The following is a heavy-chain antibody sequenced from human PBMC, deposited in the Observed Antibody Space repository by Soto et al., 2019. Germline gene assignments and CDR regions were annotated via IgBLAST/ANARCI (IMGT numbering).Heavy chain of an antibody. CDR1: GYSFTSYW. D-gene: IGHD6-13*01. J-gene: IGHJ6*02. V-gene: IGHV5-51*01. Sequence: PGESPKISCKGSGYSFTSYWIGWVRQMPGKGLEWMGIIYPGDSDTRYSPSFQGQVTISADKSISTAYLQWSSLKASDTAMYYCARHNGAYSSSWFHGMDVWGQGTTVTVSS. CDR2: IYPGDSDT. CDR3: ARHNGAYSSSWFHGMDV.